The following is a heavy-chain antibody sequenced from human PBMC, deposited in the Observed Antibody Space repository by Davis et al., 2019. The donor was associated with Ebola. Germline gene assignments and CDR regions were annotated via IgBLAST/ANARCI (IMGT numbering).Heavy chain of an antibody. Sequence: SVKVSCKASGFTFTSSAVQWVRQARGQRLEWIGWIVVGSGNTNYTQKFQERVTITRDMSTSTAYMELSSLRSEDTAVYYCARDEGGDYYYMDVWGKGTTVTVSS. CDR3: ARDEGGDYYYMDV. CDR1: GFTFTSSA. V-gene: IGHV1-58*01. J-gene: IGHJ6*03. CDR2: IVVGSGNT.